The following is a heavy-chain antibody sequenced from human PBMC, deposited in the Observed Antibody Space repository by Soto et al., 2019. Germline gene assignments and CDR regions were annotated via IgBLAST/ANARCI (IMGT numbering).Heavy chain of an antibody. CDR2: FDPEDGET. CDR3: ATDPGRNWNDSPGYYYGMDV. Sequence: QVQLVQSGAEVKKPGASVKVSCKVSGYTLTELSMHWVRQAPGKGLEWMGGFDPEDGETIYAQKFQGRVTMTEDTSXVTXYXXLSSLRSEDTAVYYCATDPGRNWNDSPGYYYGMDVWGQGTTVTVSS. CDR1: GYTLTELS. D-gene: IGHD1-1*01. V-gene: IGHV1-24*01. J-gene: IGHJ6*02.